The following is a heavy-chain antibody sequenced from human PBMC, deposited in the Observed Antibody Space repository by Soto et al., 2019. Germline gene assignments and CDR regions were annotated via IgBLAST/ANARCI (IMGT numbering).Heavy chain of an antibody. D-gene: IGHD3-10*01. CDR2: IDWDDDK. J-gene: IGHJ4*02. CDR3: ARGVGDLLWKARPYYFDY. Sequence: SGPTLVNPTQTLTLTCTFSGFALSTSGMCVSWIRQPPGKALEWLALIDWDDDKYYSTSLKTRLTISKDTSKNQVVLTMTNMDPVDTATYYCARGVGDLLWKARPYYFDYWGQGTLVTVSS. V-gene: IGHV2-70*01. CDR1: GFALSTSGMC.